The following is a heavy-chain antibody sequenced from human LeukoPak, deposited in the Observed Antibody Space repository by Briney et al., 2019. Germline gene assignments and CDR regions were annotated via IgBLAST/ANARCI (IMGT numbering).Heavy chain of an antibody. CDR2: IYYSGST. CDR1: GGSISSSSYY. Sequence: SQTLSLTCTVSGGSISSSSYYWGWIRHPPGKGLEWIGSIYYSGSTYYNPSLKSRVTISVDTSKNQFSLKLSSVTAADTAVYYCARDVYSYGYHYYYMDVWGKGTTVTVSS. D-gene: IGHD5-18*01. J-gene: IGHJ6*03. V-gene: IGHV4-39*07. CDR3: ARDVYSYGYHYYYMDV.